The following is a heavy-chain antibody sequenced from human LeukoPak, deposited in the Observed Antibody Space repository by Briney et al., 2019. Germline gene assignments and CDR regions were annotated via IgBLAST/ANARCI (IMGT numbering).Heavy chain of an antibody. Sequence: PSETLSLTCTDTGGSISNYHWSWIRPPPAKGLQWFGYIYYSVSTYYNPSLQSRVTISVDRAKNQVSLRLTSVTAADTAVYYCARDSYGLGSNYFDPWGQGTQVTVSS. D-gene: IGHD3-10*01. CDR3: ARDSYGLGSNYFDP. V-gene: IGHV4-59*12. J-gene: IGHJ5*02. CDR1: GGSISNYH. CDR2: IYYSVST.